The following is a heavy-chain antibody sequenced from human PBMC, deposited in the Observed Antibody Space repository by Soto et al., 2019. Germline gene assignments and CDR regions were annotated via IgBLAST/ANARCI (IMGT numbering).Heavy chain of an antibody. CDR2: ISSNGGRT. CDR1: GLTLISYP. J-gene: IGHJ4*02. Sequence: GEYLRLPSAASGLTLISYPMHWVRQAPGKGLEYVSGISSNGGRTYYANSVKGRFTISRDNSKNTLYLQMGSLRAEDMAVYYCARSGLPFDYWGQGT. V-gene: IGHV3-64*01. D-gene: IGHD2-21*02. CDR3: ARSGLPFDY.